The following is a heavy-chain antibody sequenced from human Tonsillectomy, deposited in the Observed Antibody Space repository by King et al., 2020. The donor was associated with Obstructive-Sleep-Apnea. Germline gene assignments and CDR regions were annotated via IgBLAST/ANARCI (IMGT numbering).Heavy chain of an antibody. D-gene: IGHD3-16*01. J-gene: IGHJ6*02. CDR3: ARDRYDYGLDNSTLHYYGMDV. V-gene: IGHV3-53*04. CDR1: CFSVTSSY. CDR2: IYSSGTT. Sequence: VQLVESGGGLVQPGGSLRLSCAASCFSVTSSYINWVRQAPGKGLEWVSVIYSSGTTHYADSLKGRFTISRHNSNNTVYLQMNSLRAEDTAVYYCARDRYDYGLDNSTLHYYGMDVWGQGTTVIVS.